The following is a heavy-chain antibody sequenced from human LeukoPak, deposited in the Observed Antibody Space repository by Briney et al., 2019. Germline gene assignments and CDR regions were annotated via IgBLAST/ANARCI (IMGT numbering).Heavy chain of an antibody. D-gene: IGHD3-10*01. CDR1: GGSFSGYY. V-gene: IGHV4-34*01. Sequence: KPSETLSLTCAVYGGSFSGYYWSWIRQPPGKGLEWIGEINHSGSTNYNPSLKSRVTISVDTSKNQFSLKLSSVTAADTAVYYCARVLPPLPLGLWFGELSPYYFDYWGQGTLVTVSS. CDR2: INHSGST. CDR3: ARVLPPLPLGLWFGELSPYYFDY. J-gene: IGHJ4*02.